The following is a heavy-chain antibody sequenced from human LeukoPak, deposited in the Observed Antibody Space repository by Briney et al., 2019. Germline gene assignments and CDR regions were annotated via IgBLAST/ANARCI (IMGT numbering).Heavy chain of an antibody. CDR1: GFRVSDYY. J-gene: IGHJ5*02. Sequence: LTGGSLRLSCAVSGFRVSDYYMSWVRQAPGKGLEWVGLIRDSGEAFYADFVRGRFAISRDESENTLYLQMNSLRVEDTAVYFCARDRAALQDWVEFDPWRQGTPVIVSS. V-gene: IGHV3-66*03. CDR2: IRDSGEA. D-gene: IGHD3/OR15-3a*01. CDR3: ARDRAALQDWVEFDP.